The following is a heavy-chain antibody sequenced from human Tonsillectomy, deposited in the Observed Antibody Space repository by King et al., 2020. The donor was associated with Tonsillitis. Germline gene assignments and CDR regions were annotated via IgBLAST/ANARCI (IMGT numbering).Heavy chain of an antibody. Sequence: VQLVESGGGLVQPGGSLRLSCAASGFTFSTYGMSWVRQAPGKGLEWVSAVGGGGSIYYADSVKGRFTISRDNSKNTLYLQMNSLRAEDTAVYYCATSRYYYDSSAYSRFDYWGQGTLVTVSS. D-gene: IGHD3-22*01. J-gene: IGHJ4*02. CDR3: ATSRYYYDSSAYSRFDY. CDR2: VGGGGSI. V-gene: IGHV3-23*04. CDR1: GFTFSTYG.